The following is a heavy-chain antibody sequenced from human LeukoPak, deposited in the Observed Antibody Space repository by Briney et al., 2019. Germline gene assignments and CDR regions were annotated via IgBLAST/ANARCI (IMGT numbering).Heavy chain of an antibody. CDR2: ISGSGGST. J-gene: IGHJ4*02. V-gene: IGHV3-23*01. Sequence: GGSLRLSCAASGFAFSSYGMSWVRQAPGKGLEWVSAISGSGGSTYYADSVKGRFTISRDNSKNTLYLQINSLRAEDTAIYYCAKDHLPGIVVADRDYWGQGTLVTVSS. D-gene: IGHD6-19*01. CDR3: AKDHLPGIVVADRDY. CDR1: GFAFSSYG.